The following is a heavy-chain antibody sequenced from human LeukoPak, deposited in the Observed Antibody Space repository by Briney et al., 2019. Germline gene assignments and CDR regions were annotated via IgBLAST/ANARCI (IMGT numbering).Heavy chain of an antibody. CDR1: GYTFIGYY. CDR3: ARGQPYGDYNYFDP. Sequence: GALVKVSCKASGYTFIGYYMHWVRQAPGQGLEWMGRINPSTGGTNSAQKFQGGVTMTRDTSISTAYMELSRLTSDDTAIYYCARGQPYGDYNYFDPWGQGTLVTVSS. J-gene: IGHJ5*02. CDR2: INPSTGGT. V-gene: IGHV1-2*06. D-gene: IGHD4-17*01.